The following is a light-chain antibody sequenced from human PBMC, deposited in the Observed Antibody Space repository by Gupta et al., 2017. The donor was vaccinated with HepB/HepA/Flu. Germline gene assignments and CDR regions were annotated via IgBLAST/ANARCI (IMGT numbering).Light chain of an antibody. V-gene: IGLV2-14*03. CDR1: INDVGRYNF. CDR3: SSYTSSSGYV. CDR2: DVT. J-gene: IGLJ1*01. Sequence: QSALTQHSSVSGSPGQSITLPCTGTINDVGRYNFFSWYRQYSGKAPKLIIYDVTNRPSGVSSRFSGSKSGSTASLTISGLQAEDEADYYCSSYTSSSGYVFGTGTQVTVL.